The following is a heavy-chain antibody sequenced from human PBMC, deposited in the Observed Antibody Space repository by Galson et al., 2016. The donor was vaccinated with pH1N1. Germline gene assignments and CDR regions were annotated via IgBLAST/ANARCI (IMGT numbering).Heavy chain of an antibody. D-gene: IGHD3-3*01. CDR2: ITGSGGGT. J-gene: IGHJ4*02. CDR3: AKESGEDWSGSKRYSFDY. Sequence: SLRLSCAASGFTFSSYAMAWVRQAPGKGLECVSTITGSGGGTYYADSVKGRFTFSRDNSKNTLYQQMNSLRPEDTAVYYCAKESGEDWSGSKRYSFDYWGQGALVTVSS. V-gene: IGHV3-23*01. CDR1: GFTFSSYA.